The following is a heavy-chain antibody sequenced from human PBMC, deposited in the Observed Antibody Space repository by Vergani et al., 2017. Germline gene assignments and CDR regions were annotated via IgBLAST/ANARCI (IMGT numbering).Heavy chain of an antibody. D-gene: IGHD2-2*01. CDR1: GFTFSSYG. Sequence: QVQLVESGGGVVQPGRSLRLSCAASGFTFSSYGMHWVRQAPGKGLEWVAVISYDGSNKYYADSVKGRFTISRDTSKNTLYLQMNSLRAEDMAVYYCAKDLMGLRYVSSTSCYALSLDVWGKGTTVTVSS. CDR2: ISYDGSNK. V-gene: IGHV3-30*18. CDR3: AKDLMGLRYVSSTSCYALSLDV. J-gene: IGHJ6*04.